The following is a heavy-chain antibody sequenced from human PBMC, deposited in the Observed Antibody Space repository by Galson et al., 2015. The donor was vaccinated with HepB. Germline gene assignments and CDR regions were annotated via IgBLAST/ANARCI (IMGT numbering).Heavy chain of an antibody. J-gene: IGHJ4*02. D-gene: IGHD6-13*01. CDR1: GGSISSSSYY. CDR2: IYYSGST. CDR3: ARVRVAAASPTFDY. V-gene: IGHV4-39*07. Sequence: ETLSLTCTVSGGSISSSSYYWGWIRQPPGKGLEWIGSIYYSGSTYYNPSLKCRVTISVDTSKNQFSLKLSSVTAADTAVYYCARVRVAAASPTFDYWGQGTLVTVSS.